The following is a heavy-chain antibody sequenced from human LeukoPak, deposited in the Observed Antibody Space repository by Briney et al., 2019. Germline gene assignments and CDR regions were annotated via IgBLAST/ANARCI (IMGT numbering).Heavy chain of an antibody. Sequence: GGSLRLSCAASGFAFSNYEMNWVRQAPGKGLEWVSYISSSGSTIYYADSVKGRFTISRDNAKNSLYLQMNSLRAEDTAVYYCAELGITMIGGVWGKGTTVTISS. CDR2: ISSSGSTI. D-gene: IGHD3-10*02. CDR3: AELGITMIGGV. CDR1: GFAFSNYE. J-gene: IGHJ6*04. V-gene: IGHV3-48*03.